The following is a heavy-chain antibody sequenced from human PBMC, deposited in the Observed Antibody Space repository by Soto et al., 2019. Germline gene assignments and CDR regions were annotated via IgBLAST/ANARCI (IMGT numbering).Heavy chain of an antibody. Sequence: QVQLVQSGAEVKKPGSSVRVSCKASGDTFTFYSINWVRQAPGLGLEWMGRINPILSMSNYAQRFQGRVTLTSDQSTSTAYMERSSLRSEDTAMYYCSSSYGSGYRAFDYWGQGALVTVSS. D-gene: IGHD3-10*01. CDR2: INPILSMS. V-gene: IGHV1-69*02. CDR1: GDTFTFYS. J-gene: IGHJ4*02. CDR3: SSSYGSGYRAFDY.